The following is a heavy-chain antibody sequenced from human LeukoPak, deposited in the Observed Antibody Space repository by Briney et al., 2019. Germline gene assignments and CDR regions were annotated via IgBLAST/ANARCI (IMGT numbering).Heavy chain of an antibody. J-gene: IGHJ2*01. CDR2: INHSGST. V-gene: IGHV4-34*01. D-gene: IGHD5-24*01. Sequence: SETLSLTCAVYGGSFSAYYWSWIRQPPGKGLEWVGEINHSGSTNYNPSLKSRVTISVDTSKNQFSLKLGSVTAADTAVYYCARYGKGRWLTSTRPFWYFDLWGRGTLVTVSS. CDR3: ARYGKGRWLTSTRPFWYFDL. CDR1: GGSFSAYY.